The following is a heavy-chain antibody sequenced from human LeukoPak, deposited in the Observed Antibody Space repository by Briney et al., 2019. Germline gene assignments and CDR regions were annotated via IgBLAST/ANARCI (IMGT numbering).Heavy chain of an antibody. V-gene: IGHV4-61*02. Sequence: SQTLSLTCTVSGGSISSGSYFWSWIRQPAGKGLEWIVRIYTSGNTNYNPSLKSRVTMSVDTSKNQFSLKLSSVTAADTAVYYCARTDARSRSWFDPWGQGTLVTVSS. J-gene: IGHJ5*02. CDR1: GGSISSGSYF. CDR3: ARTDARSRSWFDP. CDR2: IYTSGNT. D-gene: IGHD3-3*01.